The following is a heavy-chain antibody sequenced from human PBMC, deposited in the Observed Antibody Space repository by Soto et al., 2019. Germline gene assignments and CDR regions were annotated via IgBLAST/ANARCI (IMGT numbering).Heavy chain of an antibody. CDR3: ASGVALYDDSSAYLPHDAFNI. D-gene: IGHD3-22*01. CDR2: RNRNRGNT. V-gene: IGHV1-8*01. Sequence: VEVSCKASGCAFTSYDMNWGRQATGQGLERMGRRNRNRGNTGYAQKIQGRVTMTRNTSISRAYMELSSRRSEDTAVYYCASGVALYDDSSAYLPHDAFNIWGQGPRAT. CDR1: GCAFTSYD. J-gene: IGHJ3*02.